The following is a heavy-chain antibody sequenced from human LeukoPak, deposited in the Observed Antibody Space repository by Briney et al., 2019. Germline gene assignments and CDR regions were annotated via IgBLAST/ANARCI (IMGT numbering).Heavy chain of an antibody. CDR2: ISAYNGNT. J-gene: IGHJ6*02. V-gene: IGHV1-18*01. CDR1: GYTFTSYG. Sequence: RASVKVSCKASGYTFTSYGISWVRQAPGQGLEWMGWISAYNGNTNYAQKLQGRVTMTTDTSASTAYMELRSLRSDDTAVYYCARDLYGDYVGGNYYYGMDVWGQGTTVTVSS. D-gene: IGHD4-17*01. CDR3: ARDLYGDYVGGNYYYGMDV.